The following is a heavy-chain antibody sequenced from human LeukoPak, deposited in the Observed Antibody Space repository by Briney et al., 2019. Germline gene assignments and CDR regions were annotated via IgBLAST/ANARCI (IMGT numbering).Heavy chain of an antibody. Sequence: PGGSLRLSCAASGFTVSTYYMTWVRQAPGKGLECVSVIYSGGSTYYADSVKGRLTVSRDNSKNTLYLQMNSLRAEDTAMYYCARGLGYCTSTTCLLPFDYWGQGTLVTVSS. CDR1: GFTVSTYY. V-gene: IGHV3-53*01. CDR3: ARGLGYCTSTTCLLPFDY. D-gene: IGHD2-2*01. J-gene: IGHJ4*02. CDR2: IYSGGST.